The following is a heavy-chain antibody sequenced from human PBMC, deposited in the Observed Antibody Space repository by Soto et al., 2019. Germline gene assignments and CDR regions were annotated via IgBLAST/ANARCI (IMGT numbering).Heavy chain of an antibody. D-gene: IGHD5-18*01. CDR1: GGSISSGGYY. Sequence: QVQLQESGPGLVKPSQTLSLTCTVSGGSISSGGYYWSWIRQHPGKGLEWIGYIYYSGSTYYNPSLKGRVTISVGTSTNQFSLKLSSVTAADTAVYYCVRETAMDLTKKGGVDYWGQGTLLTVSS. CDR3: VRETAMDLTKKGGVDY. CDR2: IYYSGST. J-gene: IGHJ4*02. V-gene: IGHV4-31*03.